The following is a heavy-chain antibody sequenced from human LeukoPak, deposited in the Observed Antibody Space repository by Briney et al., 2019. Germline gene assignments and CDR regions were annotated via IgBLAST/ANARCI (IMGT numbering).Heavy chain of an antibody. CDR3: AKAPNYYDSSGYFDY. CDR2: ISGSGGST. D-gene: IGHD3-22*01. Sequence: QPGRSLRLSCAASGFTFSSYAMHWVRQAPGKGLEWVSAISGSGGSTYYADSVKGRFTISRDNSKNTLYLQMNSLRAEDTAVYYCAKAPNYYDSSGYFDYWGQGTLVTVSS. V-gene: IGHV3-23*01. J-gene: IGHJ4*02. CDR1: GFTFSSYA.